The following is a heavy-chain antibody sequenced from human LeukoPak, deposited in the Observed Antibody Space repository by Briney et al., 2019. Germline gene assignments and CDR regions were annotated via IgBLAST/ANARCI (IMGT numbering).Heavy chain of an antibody. D-gene: IGHD5-18*01. J-gene: IGHJ4*02. CDR3: ARDRKSYGVDY. CDR2: ISSSSSTI. CDR1: GFTFSSYS. V-gene: IGHV3-48*04. Sequence: GGSLRLSCAASGFTFSSYSMNWVRQAPGKGLEWVSYISSSSSTIYYADSVKGRFTISRDNAKNSLYLQMNSLRAEDTAVYYCARDRKSYGVDYWGQGTLVTVSS.